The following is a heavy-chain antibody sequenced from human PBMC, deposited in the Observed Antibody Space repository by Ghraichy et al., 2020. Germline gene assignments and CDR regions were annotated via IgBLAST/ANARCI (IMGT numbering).Heavy chain of an antibody. D-gene: IGHD6-6*01. CDR3: AWSQLGAWLGPWFDP. J-gene: IGHJ5*02. Sequence: SETLSLTCTVSGGSISSSSYYWGWIRQPPGKGLEWIGSIYYSGSTYYNPSLKSRVTISVDTSKNQFSLKLSSVTAADTAVYYCAWSQLGAWLGPWFDPWGQGTLVTVSS. CDR1: GGSISSSSYY. V-gene: IGHV4-39*01. CDR2: IYYSGST.